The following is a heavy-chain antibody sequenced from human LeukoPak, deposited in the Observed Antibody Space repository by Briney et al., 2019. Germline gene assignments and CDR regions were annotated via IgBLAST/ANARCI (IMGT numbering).Heavy chain of an antibody. V-gene: IGHV1-2*02. Sequence: GASVKVSCKASVYTYTGYYMHWVRQAPGQGLEWMGWINPNSGGTNYAQKFQGRVTMTRDTSISTAYMELSRLRSDDTAVYYCARERALPAYYYDSSGYYNGDFDYWGQGTLVTVSS. D-gene: IGHD3-22*01. CDR1: VYTYTGYY. CDR2: INPNSGGT. J-gene: IGHJ4*02. CDR3: ARERALPAYYYDSSGYYNGDFDY.